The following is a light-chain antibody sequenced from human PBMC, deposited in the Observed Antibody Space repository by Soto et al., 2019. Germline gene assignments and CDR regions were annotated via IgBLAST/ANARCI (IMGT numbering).Light chain of an antibody. CDR2: GAS. V-gene: IGKV3-15*01. CDR1: QSVSSS. Sequence: EIVLTQYLVNLSASTGERATVSCRASQSVSSSLAWYQQKPGQAPRLLIYGASTRATGIPARFSGSGSGTEFTLTTSCLQSEDFAIYYCQQYNTLPMYFGAGHKVDIK. CDR3: QQYNTLPMY. J-gene: IGKJ4*01.